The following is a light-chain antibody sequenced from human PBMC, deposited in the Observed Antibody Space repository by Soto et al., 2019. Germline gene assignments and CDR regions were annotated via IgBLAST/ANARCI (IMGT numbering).Light chain of an antibody. CDR3: HDYNEWPPGVT. Sequence: EIVMTQSPATLSVSPGGRTTLSCRASQSVGSNLARYQQKPGQAPRLLFYSASTRATAVPARFSGTGSGTEFTLTISSLQSEDFAVYYCHDYNEWPPGVTFGPGTKVDVK. CDR2: SAS. CDR1: QSVGSN. J-gene: IGKJ3*01. V-gene: IGKV3-15*01.